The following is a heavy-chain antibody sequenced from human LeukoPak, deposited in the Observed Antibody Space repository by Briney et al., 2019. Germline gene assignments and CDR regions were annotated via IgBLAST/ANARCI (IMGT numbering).Heavy chain of an antibody. D-gene: IGHD5-18*01. J-gene: IGHJ4*02. CDR1: GFAFSSYS. Sequence: GGSLRLSCAAAGFAFSSYSMNWVRQAPGKGLEWVSSITSSSSYMYYADSVKGRFTISRDNGKNSLYRQLNSLRAEDTAVYYCARKREEGDTAMVTSLFDYWGQGTLVTVSS. CDR3: ARKREEGDTAMVTSLFDY. V-gene: IGHV3-21*01. CDR2: ITSSSSYM.